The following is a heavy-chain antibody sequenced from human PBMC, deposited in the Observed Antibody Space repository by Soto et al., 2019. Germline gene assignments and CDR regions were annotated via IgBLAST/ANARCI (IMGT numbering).Heavy chain of an antibody. CDR2: IQNDGSRT. J-gene: IGHJ3*01. D-gene: IGHD2-21*02. CDR3: ARGDLGGFDL. CDR1: GFTFNYYW. Sequence: EVQLVESEGGLVQRGGSLRLSGAASGFTFNYYWMHWVRQAPGQGLVWVAHIQNDGSRTTYADSVKGRFTISRDNAKNTMYLQMNSLRAEDTAVYYCARGDLGGFDLWGQGTTVTVSS. V-gene: IGHV3-74*01.